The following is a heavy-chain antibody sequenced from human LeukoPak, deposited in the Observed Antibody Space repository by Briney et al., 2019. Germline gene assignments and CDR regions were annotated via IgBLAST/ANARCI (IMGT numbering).Heavy chain of an antibody. CDR3: AISSGDF. CDR1: GYSISSGYY. D-gene: IGHD1-26*01. CDR2: IYHSGST. Sequence: LSLTCTVSGYSISSGYYWGWIRQPPEKGLEWIGSIYHSGSTYYNPSLKSRVTISVDTSKNQFSLKLSSVTAADTAVYYCAISSGDFWGQGTLVTVSS. J-gene: IGHJ4*02. V-gene: IGHV4-38-2*02.